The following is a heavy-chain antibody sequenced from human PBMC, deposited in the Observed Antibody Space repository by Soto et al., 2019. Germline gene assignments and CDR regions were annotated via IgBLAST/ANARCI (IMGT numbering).Heavy chain of an antibody. CDR2: INHSGST. CDR1: GLSFSGYY. CDR3: VLYGGFGELDFDY. V-gene: IGHV4-34*01. D-gene: IGHD3-10*01. Sequence: SETLSLTCAVYGLSFSGYYWSWIRQPPGKGLEWIGKINHSGSTNYNPSLKSRVTISVDTSKNQFSLKLSPVTAADTAVYYCVLYGGFGELDFDYWGQGTLVTVSS. J-gene: IGHJ4*02.